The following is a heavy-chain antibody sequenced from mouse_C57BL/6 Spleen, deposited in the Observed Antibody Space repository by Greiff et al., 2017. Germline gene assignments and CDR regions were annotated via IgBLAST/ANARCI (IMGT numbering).Heavy chain of an antibody. CDR2: ISSGGSYT. CDR1: GFTFSSYG. J-gene: IGHJ1*03. Sequence: VQLQQSGGDLVKPGGSLKLSCAASGFTFSSYGMSWVRQTPDKRLEWVATISSGGSYTYYPDSVKGRFTISRDNAKNTLYLQMSSLKSEDTAMYYCARLLRRGYFDVWGTGTTVTVSS. CDR3: ARLLRRGYFDV. V-gene: IGHV5-6*01.